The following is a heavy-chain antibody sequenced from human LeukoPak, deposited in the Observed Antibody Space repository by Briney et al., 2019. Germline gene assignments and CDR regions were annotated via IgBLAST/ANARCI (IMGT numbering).Heavy chain of an antibody. V-gene: IGHV3-9*01. CDR3: ARDRDYGSGPSVLNY. CDR2: ISWNSGSI. J-gene: IGHJ4*02. CDR1: GFTFDDYA. Sequence: GGSLRLSCAASGFTFDDYAMHWVRQAPGKGLEWVSGISWNSGSIGYADSVKGRFTISRDNAKNSLYLQMNSLRAEDTAVYYCARDRDYGSGPSVLNYWGQGTLVTVSS. D-gene: IGHD3-10*01.